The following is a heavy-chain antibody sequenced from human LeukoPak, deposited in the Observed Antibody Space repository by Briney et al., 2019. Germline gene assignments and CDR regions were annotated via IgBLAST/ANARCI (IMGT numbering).Heavy chain of an antibody. Sequence: PSETLSLTCTVSGGSISSYYWSWIRQPPGKGLEWIGYNYYSGTTTPHPSLKSRVTISVDPSKNQFSLRLTSVTAANTAVYYCARHGGSGSFDYWGQGTLVTVSS. CDR3: ARHGGSGSFDY. CDR2: NYYSGTT. CDR1: GGSISSYY. D-gene: IGHD3-3*01. J-gene: IGHJ4*02. V-gene: IGHV4-59*08.